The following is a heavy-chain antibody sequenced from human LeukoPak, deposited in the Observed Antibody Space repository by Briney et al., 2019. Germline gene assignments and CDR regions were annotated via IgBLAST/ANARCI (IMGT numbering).Heavy chain of an antibody. V-gene: IGHV3-30*02. CDR3: AKDRLAVAGSGDYYYMDV. CDR1: GFTFSSYG. Sequence: GGSLRLSCAASGFTFSSYGMHWVRQAPGKGLEWVAFIRYDGSNKYYADSVKGRFTISRDNSKSTLYLQMNSLRAEDTAVYYCAKDRLAVAGSGDYYYMDVWGKGTTVTVSS. J-gene: IGHJ6*03. D-gene: IGHD6-19*01. CDR2: IRYDGSNK.